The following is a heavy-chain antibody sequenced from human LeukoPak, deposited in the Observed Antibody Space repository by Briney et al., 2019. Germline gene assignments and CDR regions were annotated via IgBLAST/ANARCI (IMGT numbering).Heavy chain of an antibody. CDR2: IDPSDSYT. D-gene: IGHD6-13*01. CDR3: ANLDVGSSWSSFDY. CDR1: GYSFTSYL. Sequence: GEFLRISCKGSGYSFTSYLISWVRHMPGKGLEWMGRIDPSDSYTNYSPSFQGHVTISADTSISTAYLQWSSLKASDTAMYYCANLDVGSSWSSFDYWGQGTLVTVSS. V-gene: IGHV5-10-1*01. J-gene: IGHJ4*02.